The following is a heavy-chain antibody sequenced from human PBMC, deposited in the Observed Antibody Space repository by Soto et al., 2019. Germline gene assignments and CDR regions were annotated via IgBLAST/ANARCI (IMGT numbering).Heavy chain of an antibody. J-gene: IGHJ4*02. D-gene: IGHD3-22*01. Sequence: SVKVSCKASGGTFSSYAISWVLQAPGQGLEWMGGIIPIFGTANYAQKFQGRVTITADESTSTAYMELSSLRSEDTAVYYCAIGKITMIVVALSWGQGTLVTVSS. V-gene: IGHV1-69*13. CDR3: AIGKITMIVVALS. CDR2: IIPIFGTA. CDR1: GGTFSSYA.